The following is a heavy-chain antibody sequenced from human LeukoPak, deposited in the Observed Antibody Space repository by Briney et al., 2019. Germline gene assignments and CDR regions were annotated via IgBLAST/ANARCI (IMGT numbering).Heavy chain of an antibody. CDR3: ARLHDYYDSSSNYYFDY. CDR2: IYYSGST. J-gene: IGHJ4*02. V-gene: IGHV4-39*01. CDR1: GGSISSSSYY. D-gene: IGHD3-22*01. Sequence: SETLSLTCTVSGGSISSSSYYWGWIRQPPGKGPEWIGSIYYSGSTYYNPSLKSRVTISVDTSKNQFSLKLSSVTAADTAVYYCARLHDYYDSSSNYYFDYWGQGALVIVSS.